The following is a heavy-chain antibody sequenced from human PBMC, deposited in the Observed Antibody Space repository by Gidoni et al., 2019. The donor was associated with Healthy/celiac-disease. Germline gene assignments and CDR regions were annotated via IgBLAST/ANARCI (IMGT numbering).Heavy chain of an antibody. Sequence: QVQLVESGGGVVQPGRSLRLSCAASGFTFSSYGMHWVRQAPGKGLEWVAVIWYDGSNKYYADSVKGRFTISRDNSKNTLYLQMNSLRAEDTAVYYCARDQSVGGLYYFDYWGQGTLVTVSS. J-gene: IGHJ4*02. CDR3: ARDQSVGGLYYFDY. CDR1: GFTFSSYG. D-gene: IGHD3-16*01. V-gene: IGHV3-33*01. CDR2: IWYDGSNK.